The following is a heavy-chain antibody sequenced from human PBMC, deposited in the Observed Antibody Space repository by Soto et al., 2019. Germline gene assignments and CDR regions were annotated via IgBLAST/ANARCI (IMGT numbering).Heavy chain of an antibody. Sequence: ASVKVSCKTSGGTFSNDIITWVRQAPGQGLEWMGWISACNGNTNSSQKFQDRVTMTTDTSTSTAYMELRSLRSDDTAIYYCGRGGTPIDYWGQGTLVTISS. J-gene: IGHJ4*02. CDR1: GGTFSNDI. V-gene: IGHV1-18*01. CDR3: GRGGTPIDY. CDR2: ISACNGNT. D-gene: IGHD3-16*01.